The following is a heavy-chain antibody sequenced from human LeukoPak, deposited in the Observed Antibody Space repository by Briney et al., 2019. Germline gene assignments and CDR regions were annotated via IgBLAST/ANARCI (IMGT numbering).Heavy chain of an antibody. J-gene: IGHJ4*02. CDR1: GGSISSGSYY. CDR2: IYTSGST. CDR3: ARDRNDFWSGYYRY. Sequence: PSQTLSLTCTVSGGSISSGSYYWSWIRQPAGKGLEWIGRIYTSGSTNYNPSLKSRVTISVDTSKNQFSLKLSSVTAADTAVYYCARDRNDFWSGYYRYWGQGTLVTVST. D-gene: IGHD3-3*01. V-gene: IGHV4-61*02.